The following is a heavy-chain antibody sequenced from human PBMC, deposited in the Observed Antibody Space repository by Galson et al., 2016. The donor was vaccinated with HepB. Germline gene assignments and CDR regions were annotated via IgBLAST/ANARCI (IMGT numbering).Heavy chain of an antibody. Sequence: SLSLSCAASGFTFNAHWMNWVRQAPGKGLEWVAKIRGDERVSYYAESVRGRFTISRDNAKNSLYLQKKCLRVDETAVYYCSRAMTGSYFDWGQGTLVTVSS. CDR2: IRGDERVS. CDR3: SRAMTGSYFD. J-gene: IGHJ4*02. CDR1: GFTFNAHW. D-gene: IGHD3-10*01. V-gene: IGHV3-7*01.